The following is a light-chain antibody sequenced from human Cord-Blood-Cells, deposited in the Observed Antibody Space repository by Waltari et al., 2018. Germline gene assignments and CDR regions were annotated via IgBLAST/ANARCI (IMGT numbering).Light chain of an antibody. CDR3: GTWDSSLSAVV. J-gene: IGLJ2*01. CDR1: SSNIGHNY. Sequence: QSVLTQPPSVSAAPGQKVTISCSGSSSNIGHNYVSWYQQLPGTAPKLLIYENNKRPSGIPNRVAGAKSGTSATLGITGLQTGDEAEYYCGTWDSSLSAVVFGGGTKLTVL. CDR2: ENN. V-gene: IGLV1-51*01.